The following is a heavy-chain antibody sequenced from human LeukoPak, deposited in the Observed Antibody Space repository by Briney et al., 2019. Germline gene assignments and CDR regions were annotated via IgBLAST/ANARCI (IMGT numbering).Heavy chain of an antibody. CDR2: ISYDGSNK. Sequence: PGGSLRLSCAASGFTFSSYAMHWVRQAPGKGLEWVAVISYDGSNKYYADSVKGRFTISRDNSKNTLYLQMNSLRAEDTAVYYCAREFGGIAAVDYWGQGTLVTVSS. CDR3: AREFGGIAAVDY. D-gene: IGHD6-13*01. V-gene: IGHV3-30*04. CDR1: GFTFSSYA. J-gene: IGHJ4*02.